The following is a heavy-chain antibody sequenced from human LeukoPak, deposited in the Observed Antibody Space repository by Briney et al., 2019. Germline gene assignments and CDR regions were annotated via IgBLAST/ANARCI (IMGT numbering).Heavy chain of an antibody. V-gene: IGHV3-11*01. J-gene: IGHJ4*02. CDR1: GFTFSDYY. D-gene: IGHD5-24*01. Sequence: PGGSLRLSCAASGFTFSDYYMSWIRLAPGKGLEWVSYISSSGTSIYYADSMKGRFTISRDNAKNSLYLQMNSLRAEDTAVYYCARVGVVDGYPIDYWGQGTLVTVSS. CDR2: ISSSGTSI. CDR3: ARVGVVDGYPIDY.